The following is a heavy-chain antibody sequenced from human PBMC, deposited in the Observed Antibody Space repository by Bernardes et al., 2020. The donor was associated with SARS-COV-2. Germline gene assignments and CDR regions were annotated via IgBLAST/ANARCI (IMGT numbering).Heavy chain of an antibody. Sequence: SETLSLTCTVSGGSISSYYWRWIRQPPGKGLVWIWYIYYSGSTNYNPSLKSRVTISVDTSKNQFSLKLSSVTAADTAGYYCARAGLGGSYFDYRYDAFDIWGQGTMGTVS. V-gene: IGHV4-59*01. J-gene: IGHJ3*02. CDR1: GGSISSYY. CDR3: ARAGLGGSYFDYRYDAFDI. D-gene: IGHD1-26*01. CDR2: IYYSGST.